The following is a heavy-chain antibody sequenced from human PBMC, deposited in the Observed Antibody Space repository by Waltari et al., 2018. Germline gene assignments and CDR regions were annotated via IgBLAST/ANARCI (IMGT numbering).Heavy chain of an antibody. CDR3: GKDKADEYRPGWLVVK. CDR2: ISRNGDTI. CDR1: GFNFGDSA. J-gene: IGHJ4*02. V-gene: IGHV3-9*01. Sequence: EVQLVESGGELVQPGKSLRLSCAASGFNFGDSARHGARHPPGGGLEWVSGISRNGDTIGYAESVEGRFTISRDNGRNSLFLEMRSLTVEDTAVYFCGKDKADEYRPGWLVVKWGRGTRVTVSP. D-gene: IGHD6-19*01.